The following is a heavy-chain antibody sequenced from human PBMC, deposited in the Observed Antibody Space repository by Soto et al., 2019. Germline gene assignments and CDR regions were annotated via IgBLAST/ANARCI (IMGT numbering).Heavy chain of an antibody. V-gene: IGHV4-34*01. Sequence: SDTLSLTCAVYGGSFSVYYWSWIRQRPGKGLEWIGEINHSGSTNYNPSLKSRVTISVDTSKNQFSLKLSSVTAADTAVYYCARFRYFDWTRRMDWFDPWGQGTLVTVS. J-gene: IGHJ5*02. CDR3: ARFRYFDWTRRMDWFDP. CDR1: GGSFSVYY. D-gene: IGHD3-9*01. CDR2: INHSGST.